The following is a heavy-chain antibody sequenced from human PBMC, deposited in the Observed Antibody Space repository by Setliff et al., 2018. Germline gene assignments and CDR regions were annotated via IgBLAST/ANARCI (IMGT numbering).Heavy chain of an antibody. CDR2: IYSSGST. J-gene: IGHJ4*02. CDR1: GGSISSGDYY. V-gene: IGHV4-30-4*08. Sequence: SETLSLTCTVSGGSISSGDYYWSWIRQPPGKGLEWIGYIYSSGSTYYNPSLKSRVTISMDTSKNQFSLRVSSVTAADTAVYYCARSFSRREKFLLDYWGQGALVTVSS. CDR3: ARSFSRREKFLLDY.